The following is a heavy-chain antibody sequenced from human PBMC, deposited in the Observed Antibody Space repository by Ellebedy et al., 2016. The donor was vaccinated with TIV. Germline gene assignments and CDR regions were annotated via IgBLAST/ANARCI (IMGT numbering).Heavy chain of an antibody. CDR1: GYTFTNYY. J-gene: IGHJ4*02. Sequence: AASVKVSCKASGYTFTNYYMHWVRQAPGQGLEWMGKINPSVGSTSNAHHLQGRISMTRDTSTSTVYMELSSLRSEDTAMYYCARSSFGNGYYGSIDYWGQGTLVTVSS. CDR3: ARSSFGNGYYGSIDY. CDR2: INPSVGST. D-gene: IGHD3-3*01. V-gene: IGHV1-46*01.